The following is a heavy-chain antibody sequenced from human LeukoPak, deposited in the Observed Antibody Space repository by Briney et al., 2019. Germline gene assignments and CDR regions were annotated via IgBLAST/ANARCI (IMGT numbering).Heavy chain of an antibody. J-gene: IGHJ6*03. CDR3: AKAAESGYSYGWGDYYYMDV. CDR2: ISVSGGST. D-gene: IGHD5-18*01. V-gene: IGHV3-23*01. Sequence: GGSLSPSCAASGFTFSSYGMSWVRVRQAPGKGLEWVSAISVSGGSTYYADSVKGRFTISRDNSKNTLYLQMNSLRAEDTAVYYCAKAAESGYSYGWGDYYYMDVWGKGTTVTISS. CDR1: GFTFSSYG.